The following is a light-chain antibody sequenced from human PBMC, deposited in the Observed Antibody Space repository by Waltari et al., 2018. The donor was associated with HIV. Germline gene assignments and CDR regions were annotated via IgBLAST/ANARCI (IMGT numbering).Light chain of an antibody. CDR1: QSVLYSSNNKNY. Sequence: DIVMTQSPDSLAVSLGERATINCKSSQSVLYSSNNKNYLAWYQQKPGQPPKLLIYWASTRESGVPDRFSGSGSGTDFTLTISSLQAEDVAVYYCQQYSNWPPGPLTFGGGTKVEIK. CDR3: QQYSNWPPGPLT. V-gene: IGKV4-1*01. CDR2: WAS. J-gene: IGKJ4*01.